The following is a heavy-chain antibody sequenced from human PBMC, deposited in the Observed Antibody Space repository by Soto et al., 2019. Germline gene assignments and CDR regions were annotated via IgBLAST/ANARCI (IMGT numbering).Heavy chain of an antibody. J-gene: IGHJ5*02. V-gene: IGHV3-23*01. Sequence: EVQLLESGGGLVQPGGSLRLSCAASGFTFSSYAMNWVRQAPGKGLEWVSAISGSGGSTYYADSVKGRFTISRDNSTNTLYLQMNSLRAEDTAVYYCAMRLGFRGDDWFDPWGQGTLVTVSS. D-gene: IGHD3-16*01. CDR3: AMRLGFRGDDWFDP. CDR2: ISGSGGST. CDR1: GFTFSSYA.